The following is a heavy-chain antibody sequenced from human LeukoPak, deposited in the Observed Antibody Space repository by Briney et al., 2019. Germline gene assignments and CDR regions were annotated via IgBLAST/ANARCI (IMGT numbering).Heavy chain of an antibody. CDR2: ISATDVRT. V-gene: IGHV3-23*01. Sequence: GGSLRLSCAASGFTFSIYAMSWVRQAPGKGLEWVSAISATDVRTYYADSVKGRFTISRDNSKRTLYLQMNSLRAEDTALYYCAKDLSGSFDYWGQGGLVTVSS. D-gene: IGHD1-26*01. CDR1: GFTFSIYA. CDR3: AKDLSGSFDY. J-gene: IGHJ4*02.